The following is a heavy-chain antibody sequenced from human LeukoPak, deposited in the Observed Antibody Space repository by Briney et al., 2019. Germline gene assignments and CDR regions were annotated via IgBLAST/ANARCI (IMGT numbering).Heavy chain of an antibody. J-gene: IGHJ6*02. D-gene: IGHD1-26*01. CDR1: GFTFSSFS. CDR3: ASLPTLYSGSSHGMDV. V-gene: IGHV3-21*01. Sequence: GGSLRLSCAASGFTFSSFSMNWVRQAPGKGLEWVSSISISSSYIYYADSVKGRFTISRDNAKNSLYLQMNSLRAEDTAVYYCASLPTLYSGSSHGMDVWGQGTTVTVSS. CDR2: ISISSSYI.